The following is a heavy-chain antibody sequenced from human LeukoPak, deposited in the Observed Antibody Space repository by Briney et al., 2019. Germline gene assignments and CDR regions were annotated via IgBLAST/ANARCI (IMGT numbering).Heavy chain of an antibody. CDR2: ISGSGGST. Sequence: PGGSLRLSCPASGFTFSSYGMSWVRQAPGKGREWVSAISGSGGSTYYADSVKGRFTISRDNSKNTLYLQMNSMRAEDTAVYYCAKDRAPYSGYDDAFDIWGQGTMVTVSS. CDR1: GFTFSSYG. CDR3: AKDRAPYSGYDDAFDI. J-gene: IGHJ3*02. V-gene: IGHV3-23*01. D-gene: IGHD5-12*01.